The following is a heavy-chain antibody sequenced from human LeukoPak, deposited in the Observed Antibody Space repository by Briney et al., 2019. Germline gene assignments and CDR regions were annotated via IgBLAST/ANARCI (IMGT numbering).Heavy chain of an antibody. Sequence: SETLSLTCTVSGGSISSSSYYWGWIRQPPGKWLEWIGSIYYSGSTYYNPSLKSRVTISVDTSKNQFSLKLSSVTAADTAVYYCARDLGKEGSDYGSGSSWGQGTMVTVSS. V-gene: IGHV4-39*07. CDR3: ARDLGKEGSDYGSGSS. D-gene: IGHD3-10*01. CDR1: GGSISSSSYY. J-gene: IGHJ3*01. CDR2: IYYSGST.